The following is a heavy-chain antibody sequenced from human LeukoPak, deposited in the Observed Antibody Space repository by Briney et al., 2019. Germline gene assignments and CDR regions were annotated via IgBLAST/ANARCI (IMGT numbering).Heavy chain of an antibody. D-gene: IGHD1-1*01. V-gene: IGHV1-69*13. CDR2: IIPIFGKA. J-gene: IGHJ4*02. CDR3: ARSDVVGRLEGRGDF. Sequence: ASVKVSCKASGGTFSAYTIGWVRQAPGHGLVWMGGIIPIFGKANYARSFQGRVSITADESTSTAYMELDNLTSEDTAVYYCARSDVVGRLEGRGDFWGQGTLVIVSS. CDR1: GGTFSAYT.